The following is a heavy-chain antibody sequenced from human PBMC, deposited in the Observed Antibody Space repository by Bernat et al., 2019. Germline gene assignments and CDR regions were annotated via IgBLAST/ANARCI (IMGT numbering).Heavy chain of an antibody. V-gene: IGHV4-34*01. Sequence: QVQLQQWGAGLLKPSETLSLTCAVYGGSFSGYYWSWIRQPPGKGLEWIGEINHSGSTNYNPSLKSRVTISVDTSKNQFSLKLSSVTAADTAVYYCAGTRTTVTPTRGYYYCMDVWGKGTTVTVSS. D-gene: IGHD4-17*01. CDR2: INHSGST. CDR3: AGTRTTVTPTRGYYYCMDV. J-gene: IGHJ6*03. CDR1: GGSFSGYY.